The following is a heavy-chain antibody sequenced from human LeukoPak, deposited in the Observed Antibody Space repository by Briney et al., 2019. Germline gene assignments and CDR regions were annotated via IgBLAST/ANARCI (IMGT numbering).Heavy chain of an antibody. CDR2: IYYIWST. V-gene: IGHV4-38-2*02. CDR1: GYSISSGYY. D-gene: IGHD6-6*01. J-gene: IGHJ6*03. Sequence: SETLSLTCTVSGYSISSGYYWGWIRQPPGKGLEGVGYIYYIWSTYYNPSLKSRVTISVDTSKNQFSLKLSSVTAADTAVYYCARVGSSQKHYYYYYMDVWGKGTTVTVSS. CDR3: ARVGSSQKHYYYYYMDV.